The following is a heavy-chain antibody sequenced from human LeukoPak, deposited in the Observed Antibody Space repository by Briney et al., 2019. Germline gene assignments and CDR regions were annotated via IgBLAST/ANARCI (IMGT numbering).Heavy chain of an antibody. D-gene: IGHD1-26*01. V-gene: IGHV3-23*01. CDR2: ISGSGGST. J-gene: IGHJ4*02. CDR1: GFTFSSYA. Sequence: GGSLRLSCAASGFTFSSYAMSWVRQAPGKGLEWVSAISGSGGSTYYADSVKGRFTISRDNSKNTLYLQMNSLRAEDTAVYYCARGIVGATFNYWGQGALVTVSS. CDR3: ARGIVGATFNY.